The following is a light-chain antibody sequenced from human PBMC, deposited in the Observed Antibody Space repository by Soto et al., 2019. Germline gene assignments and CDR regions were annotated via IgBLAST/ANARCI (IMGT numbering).Light chain of an antibody. CDR3: CSYARSSTLV. CDR2: EVS. CDR1: SSDVGTYNL. J-gene: IGLJ2*01. Sequence: QSALTQPASVSGSPGQSITISCTGTSSDVGTYNLVSWYQQHPGNAPKLMIYEVSKRPSGVSNRFSGSKSGNTASLTISGLPAEDEAYYYCCSYARSSTLVFGGGTKLTVL. V-gene: IGLV2-23*02.